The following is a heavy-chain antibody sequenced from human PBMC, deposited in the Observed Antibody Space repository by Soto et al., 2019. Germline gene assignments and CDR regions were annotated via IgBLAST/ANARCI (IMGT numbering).Heavy chain of an antibody. Sequence: SETLSLTCTVSGGSISSGGYYWTWLRQHPGKGLEWIGYIYNSGSTYYNPSLKSRITISVDTSKNQFSLKLTSVTAVHTAVYYCAKDGERGYSYGHNPAAGLGHYYYYGMDVWGQGTTVTVSS. CDR2: IYNSGST. CDR3: AKDGERGYSYGHNPAAGLGHYYYYGMDV. V-gene: IGHV4-31*03. CDR1: GGSISSGGYY. J-gene: IGHJ6*02. D-gene: IGHD5-18*01.